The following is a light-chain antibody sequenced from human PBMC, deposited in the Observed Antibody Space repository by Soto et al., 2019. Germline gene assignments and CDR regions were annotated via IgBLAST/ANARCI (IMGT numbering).Light chain of an antibody. V-gene: IGKV1-39*01. CDR1: QSISSY. CDR3: QQSYSTPYT. CDR2: AAS. Sequence: DIQMTQSPSSLSASVGDRVTITCRASQSISSYLNWYQQKPGKAPKLLIYAASSLQSGVPSRFSGSRSGTYFTLTISSLPPEDFATYYCQQSYSTPYTFGQGTKLEIK. J-gene: IGKJ2*01.